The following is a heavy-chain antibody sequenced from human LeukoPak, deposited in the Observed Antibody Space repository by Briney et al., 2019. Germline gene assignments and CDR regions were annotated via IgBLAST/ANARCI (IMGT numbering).Heavy chain of an antibody. CDR2: IKTDGSET. J-gene: IGHJ4*02. CDR3: VSAVRGSPIDY. Sequence: GGSLRLSCAAPGFRFSNYWMGWVRQAPGKGPACVANIKTDGSETYYVDSVKGRFTISRDNAKNSLFLQMNSLRAEDTAIYYCVSAVRGSPIDYWGQGTLVSVPS. V-gene: IGHV3-7*01. D-gene: IGHD3-10*01. CDR1: GFRFSNYW.